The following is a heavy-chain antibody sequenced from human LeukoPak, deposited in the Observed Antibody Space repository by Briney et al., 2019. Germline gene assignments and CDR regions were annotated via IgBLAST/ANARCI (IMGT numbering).Heavy chain of an antibody. Sequence: GGSLKLSCAASGFTFSSYAMSWVRQAPGKGLEWVSAISGSGGSTYYADSVKGRFTISRDNSKNTLYLQMNSLRAEDTAVYYCAKDRGQWLGGDWGQGTLVTVSS. D-gene: IGHD6-19*01. CDR3: AKDRGQWLGGD. CDR1: GFTFSSYA. V-gene: IGHV3-23*01. CDR2: ISGSGGST. J-gene: IGHJ4*02.